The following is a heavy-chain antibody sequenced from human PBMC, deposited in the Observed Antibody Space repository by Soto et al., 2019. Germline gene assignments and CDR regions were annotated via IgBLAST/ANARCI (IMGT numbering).Heavy chain of an antibody. J-gene: IGHJ4*02. Sequence: SETLSLTCAVYGGSLIGYYWSWIRQPPGKGLEWIGEINHSGSTNYNPSLKSRVTISVDTSKNQFSLKLGSVTAADTAVYYCARGGRPLIAARRGRGLFDYWGQGTLVTVSS. CDR2: INHSGST. CDR3: ARGGRPLIAARRGRGLFDY. V-gene: IGHV4-34*01. D-gene: IGHD6-6*01. CDR1: GGSLIGYY.